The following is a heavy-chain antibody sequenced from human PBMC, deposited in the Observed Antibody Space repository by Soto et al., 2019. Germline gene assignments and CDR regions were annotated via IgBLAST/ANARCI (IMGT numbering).Heavy chain of an antibody. Sequence: SVKVSCKASGGTFSSDSFSWVRQAPGQGLEWMGGIIPMFDTPIYAQKFQDRVTITADESTSTAYMQLSSLRSGDTAVYYCGRSGGLAGDFNYGGGGPRVTVSS. V-gene: IGHV1-69*13. CDR1: GGTFSSDS. CDR3: GRSGGLAGDFNY. J-gene: IGHJ4*02. CDR2: IIPMFDTP. D-gene: IGHD2-15*01.